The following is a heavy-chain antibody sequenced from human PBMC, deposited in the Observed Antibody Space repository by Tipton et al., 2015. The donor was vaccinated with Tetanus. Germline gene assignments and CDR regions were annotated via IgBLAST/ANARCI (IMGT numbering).Heavy chain of an antibody. D-gene: IGHD2-8*01. V-gene: IGHV5-51*01. Sequence: VQLVQSGGEVKKPGESLKISCKGSGYIFTNYWIGWVRQMPGKGLEWMGIIYPADSDTRYSPSFQGQVTISVGKSINTAYLQWSSLKASDTSMFYCARAHCSDGVCNFDFWGQGALVTVAS. CDR3: ARAHCSDGVCNFDF. CDR2: IYPADSDT. CDR1: GYIFTNYW. J-gene: IGHJ4*02.